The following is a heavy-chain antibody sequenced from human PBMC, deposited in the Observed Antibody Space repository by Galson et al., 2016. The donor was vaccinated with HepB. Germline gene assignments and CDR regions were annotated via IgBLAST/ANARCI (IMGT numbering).Heavy chain of an antibody. CDR1: DYTFTSYG. J-gene: IGHJ4*02. D-gene: IGHD2-2*02. V-gene: IGHV1-18*01. CDR2: ISANNGNT. CDR3: ARKGTGIPLDY. Sequence: SVKVSCKASDYTFTSYGITWVRQAPGQGLEWMGWISANNGNTNYAQKLQGRITMTTDTSTSTAYMELRSLRSDDTAVYYCARKGTGIPLDYWGQGTLVTVSS.